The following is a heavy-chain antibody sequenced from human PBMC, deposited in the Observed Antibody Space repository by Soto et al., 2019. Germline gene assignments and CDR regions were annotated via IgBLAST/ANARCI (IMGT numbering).Heavy chain of an antibody. CDR1: GYTFTSYG. D-gene: IGHD6-13*01. V-gene: IGHV1-18*01. CDR2: ISAYNGNT. CDR3: AHINGYSSSWPYFDY. Sequence: GASVKVSCKASGYTFTSYGISWVRQAPGQGLEWMGWISAYNGNTNYAQKLQGRVTMTTDTSTSTAYMELRSLRSDDTAVYYCAHINGYSSSWPYFDYWGQGTRVTVSS. J-gene: IGHJ4*02.